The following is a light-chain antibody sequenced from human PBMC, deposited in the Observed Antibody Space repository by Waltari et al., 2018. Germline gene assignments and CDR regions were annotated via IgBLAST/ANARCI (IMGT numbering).Light chain of an antibody. CDR1: QSVSKY. J-gene: IGKJ1*01. CDR3: QKYESLPAT. V-gene: IGKV3-20*01. CDR2: HAS. Sequence: EIALTQSPGSLSLSPGERATLSCRASQSVSKYLAWYQQKPGQAPRLLIYHASSRATGIPDRFSGSGFGTDFSLTISRLEPEDFAVYYCQKYESLPATFGQGTKVEIK.